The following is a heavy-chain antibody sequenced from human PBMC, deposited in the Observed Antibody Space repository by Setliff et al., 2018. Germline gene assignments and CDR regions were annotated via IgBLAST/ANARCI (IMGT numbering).Heavy chain of an antibody. J-gene: IGHJ4*02. Sequence: ETLSLTCTVSGASITNINYYWGLIRQPPGKGLEWIGSIFYSGRTFYNPSLKSRVTISVDTSKNQFSLTLSSVTAADTAVYYCARLPNYVWGSPVDYWGQGTLVTVS. V-gene: IGHV4-39*01. CDR2: IFYSGRT. CDR1: GASITNINYY. CDR3: ARLPNYVWGSPVDY. D-gene: IGHD3-16*01.